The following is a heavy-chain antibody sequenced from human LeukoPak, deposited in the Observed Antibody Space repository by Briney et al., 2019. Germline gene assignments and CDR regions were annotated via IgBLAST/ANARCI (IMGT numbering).Heavy chain of an antibody. V-gene: IGHV3-30-3*01. CDR1: GFTFGSYS. J-gene: IGHJ4*02. Sequence: SGGSLRLSCAASGFTFGSYSMHWVRQAPGKGLKWVAVSYDGYEKNYGDPVKGRFTISRENFKSTLFLQMNSLRAEDTAVYYCARDKNAYHSFDSWGQGTLVIVSS. CDR3: ARDKNAYHSFDS. D-gene: IGHD2-2*01. CDR2: SYDGYEK.